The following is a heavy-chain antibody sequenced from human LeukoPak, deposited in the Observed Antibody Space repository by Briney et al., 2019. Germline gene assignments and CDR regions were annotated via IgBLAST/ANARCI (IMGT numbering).Heavy chain of an antibody. Sequence: ASVKVSCKASGYTFTSYGISWVRQAPGQGLEWMGWISAYNGNTNYAQKLQGRVTMTTDTSTSTAYMELRSLRSDDTAVYYCARVRYYGSGSYFVYYYYYYYMGVWGKGTTVAISS. CDR3: ARVRYYGSGSYFVYYYYYYYMGV. J-gene: IGHJ6*03. D-gene: IGHD3-10*01. CDR2: ISAYNGNT. V-gene: IGHV1-18*01. CDR1: GYTFTSYG.